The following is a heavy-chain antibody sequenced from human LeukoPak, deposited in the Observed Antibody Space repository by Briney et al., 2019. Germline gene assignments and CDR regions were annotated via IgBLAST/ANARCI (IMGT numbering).Heavy chain of an antibody. D-gene: IGHD5-18*01. CDR1: GFTFSSYW. CDR3: ARDRGVDTAMVNWFDP. CDR2: INWNGGST. V-gene: IGHV3-20*04. J-gene: IGHJ5*02. Sequence: GGSLRLSCAASGFTFSSYWMSWVRQAPGKGLEWVSGINWNGGSTGYADSVEGRFTISRDNAKNSLYLQTNSLRAEDTALYYCARDRGVDTAMVNWFDPWGQGTLVTVSS.